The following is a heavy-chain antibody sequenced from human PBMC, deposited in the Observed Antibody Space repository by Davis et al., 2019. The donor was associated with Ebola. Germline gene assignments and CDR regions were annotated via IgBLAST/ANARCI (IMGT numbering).Heavy chain of an antibody. CDR3: TTTTVTTEGVDY. D-gene: IGHD4-17*01. V-gene: IGHV3-73*01. Sequence: GGSLRLSCAASGFTFSGSAMHWVRQASGKGLEWVGRIRSKANSYATAYAASVKGRLTISRDDSKNTAYLQMNSLKTEDTAVYYCTTTTVTTEGVDYWGQGTLVTVSS. J-gene: IGHJ4*02. CDR2: IRSKANSYAT. CDR1: GFTFSGSA.